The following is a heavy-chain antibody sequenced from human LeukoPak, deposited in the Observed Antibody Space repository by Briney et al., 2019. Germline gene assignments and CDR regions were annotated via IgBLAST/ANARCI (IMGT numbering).Heavy chain of an antibody. Sequence: PGGSLRLSCAASGFTFSSYSMNWVRQPPGKGLEWVSSISSSSSYIYYADSVKGRFTISRDNAKNSLYLQMNSLRAEDTAVYYCARGRWELLDYWGQGTLVTVSS. CDR2: ISSSSSYI. D-gene: IGHD1-26*01. J-gene: IGHJ4*02. V-gene: IGHV3-21*01. CDR3: ARGRWELLDY. CDR1: GFTFSSYS.